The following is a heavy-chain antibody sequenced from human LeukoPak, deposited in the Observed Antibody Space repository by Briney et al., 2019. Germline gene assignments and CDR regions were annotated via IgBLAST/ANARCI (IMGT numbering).Heavy chain of an antibody. CDR3: ADYGVAGVRNNFY. CDR1: GLAFSSYA. Sequence: GGSLRLSCAASGLAFSSYAMSWIRQAPGKGLEWVSTISVASNTFYADSVKGRFTISRDNSRNTVYLQMTSLRADDTAVYYCADYGVAGVRNNFYWGQGTLVTVSS. D-gene: IGHD3-10*01. V-gene: IGHV3-23*01. J-gene: IGHJ4*02. CDR2: ISVASNT.